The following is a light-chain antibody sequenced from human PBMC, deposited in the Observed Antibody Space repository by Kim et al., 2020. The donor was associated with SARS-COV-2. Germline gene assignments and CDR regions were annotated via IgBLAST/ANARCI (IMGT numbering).Light chain of an antibody. CDR2: HKT. Sequence: SSELTQDPAVSVALGQTVRITCHGDSLRNYYASWYQQRPGQAPVLVMYHKTNRPSGIPERFSGSSSGNTASLTITGAQAADEADYYCNSRASTGNYLVFG. CDR3: NSRASTGNYLV. J-gene: IGLJ3*02. V-gene: IGLV3-19*01. CDR1: SLRNYY.